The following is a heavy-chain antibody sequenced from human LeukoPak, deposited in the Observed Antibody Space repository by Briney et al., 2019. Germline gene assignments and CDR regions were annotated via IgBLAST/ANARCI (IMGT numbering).Heavy chain of an antibody. V-gene: IGHV4-59*01. J-gene: IGHJ4*02. Sequence: SETLSLTCTVAGGCISSYYWRWIRQPPGKGLEWIGYIYYSGSTNYNPSLKSRVTISVDASKNQFSLKLISVTAADTAVYYCASSSSGWYYYWGQGTLVTVSS. CDR3: ASSSSGWYYY. CDR1: GGCISSYY. CDR2: IYYSGST. D-gene: IGHD6-19*01.